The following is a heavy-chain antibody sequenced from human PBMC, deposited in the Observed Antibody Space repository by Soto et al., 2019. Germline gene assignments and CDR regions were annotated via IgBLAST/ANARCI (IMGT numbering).Heavy chain of an antibody. J-gene: IGHJ4*02. V-gene: IGHV3-23*01. CDR3: ATGSHILSTYYGVLIDN. CDR2: IRGSGGNT. D-gene: IGHD4-17*01. CDR1: GFTFSSYA. Sequence: VQLLESGGGLVQPGGSLRLSCAASGFTFSSYAMTWVRQAPGKGLEWVSAIRGSGGNTYYADSVKGRFTISRDHSKDTLYLQMNSLRAEDTAVYYCATGSHILSTYYGVLIDNWCQGPLVTVSS.